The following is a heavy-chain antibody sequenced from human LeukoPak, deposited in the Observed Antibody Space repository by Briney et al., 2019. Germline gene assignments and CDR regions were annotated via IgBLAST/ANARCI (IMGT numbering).Heavy chain of an antibody. V-gene: IGHV4-30-2*01. CDR3: ATSNTAMVPYYFDY. CDR1: GGSISSGGYS. J-gene: IGHJ4*02. CDR2: IYHSGST. D-gene: IGHD5-18*01. Sequence: SQTLSLTCAVSGGSISSGGYSWSWIRQPPGKGLEWIGYIYHSGSTYYNPSLKSRVTISVDRSKNQFSLKLSSVTAADTAVYYCATSNTAMVPYYFDYWGQGTLVTVSS.